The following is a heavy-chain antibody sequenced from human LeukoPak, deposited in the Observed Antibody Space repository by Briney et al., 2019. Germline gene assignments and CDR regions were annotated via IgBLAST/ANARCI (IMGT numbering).Heavy chain of an antibody. CDR2: ISSSSTYI. V-gene: IGHV3-21*01. CDR1: GFTFSSYS. J-gene: IGHJ5*01. CDR3: ARDRVVSGRFGEVAS. Sequence: GSLRLSCAASGFTFSSYSTNWVRQAPGKGLEWVSFISSSSTYIYYADSVKGRFTISRDDAKNSLYLQMSSLRADDTAVYYCARDRVVSGRFGEVASWGQGTLVTVSS. D-gene: IGHD3-10*01.